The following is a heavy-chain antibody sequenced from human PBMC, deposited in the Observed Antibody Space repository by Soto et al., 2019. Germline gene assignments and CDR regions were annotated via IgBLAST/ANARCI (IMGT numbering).Heavy chain of an antibody. Sequence: PSETLALTCTVSGGSISSYYWSWIRQPPGKGLEWIGYIYYSGSTNYNPSLKSRVTISVDTSKNQFSLKLSSVTAADTAVYYCARYFRGVISPFDYWGQGTQVTVSS. CDR2: IYYSGST. CDR3: ARYFRGVISPFDY. CDR1: GGSISSYY. V-gene: IGHV4-59*01. J-gene: IGHJ4*02. D-gene: IGHD3-10*01.